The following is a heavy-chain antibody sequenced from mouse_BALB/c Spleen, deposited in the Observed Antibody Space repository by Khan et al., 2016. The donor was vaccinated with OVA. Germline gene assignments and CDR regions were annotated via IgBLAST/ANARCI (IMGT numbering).Heavy chain of an antibody. J-gene: IGHJ2*01. Sequence: EVQLQESGPGLVKPSQSLSLTCTVTGYSITSDYAWNWIRQFPGNKLEWMAYIPYSGNTGYNPSLKSRISITRDTSKNQFFLQLNSVTTEDTATYYCAMDYGSSYLFFDYWGQGTTLTVSS. CDR2: IPYSGNT. D-gene: IGHD1-1*01. CDR3: AMDYGSSYLFFDY. CDR1: GYSITSDYA. V-gene: IGHV3-2*02.